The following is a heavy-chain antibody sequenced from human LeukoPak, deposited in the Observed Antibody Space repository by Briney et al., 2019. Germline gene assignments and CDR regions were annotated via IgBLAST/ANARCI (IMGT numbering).Heavy chain of an antibody. D-gene: IGHD3-22*01. CDR1: GGSISSYY. CDR2: IYYSGST. CDR3: ARSPYYYDSSGYFFDY. Sequence: SETLSLTCTVSGGSISSYYWSWIRQPPGKGLEWIGYIYYSGSTYYNPSLKSRVTISVDTSKNQFSLKLSSVTAADTAVYYCARSPYYYDSSGYFFDYWGQGTLVTVSS. J-gene: IGHJ4*02. V-gene: IGHV4-59*06.